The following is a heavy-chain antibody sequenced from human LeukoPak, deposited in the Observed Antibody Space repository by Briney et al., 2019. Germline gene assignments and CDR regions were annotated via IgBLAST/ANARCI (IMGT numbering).Heavy chain of an antibody. V-gene: IGHV3-23*01. D-gene: IGHD3-9*01. J-gene: IGHJ4*02. CDR2: ISGSGGST. CDR3: AKDEDSYYDILTGYQGPFDY. CDR1: EFTVTTNH. Sequence: GRSLRLSCEASEFTVTTNHMSWVRQAPGKGLEWVSAISGSGGSTYYADSVKGRFTISRDNSKNTLYLQMNSLRAEDTAVYYCAKDEDSYYDILTGYQGPFDYWGQGTLVTVSS.